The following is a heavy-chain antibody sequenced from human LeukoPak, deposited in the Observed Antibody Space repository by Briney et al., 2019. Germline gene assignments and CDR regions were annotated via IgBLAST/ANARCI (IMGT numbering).Heavy chain of an antibody. V-gene: IGHV3-23*01. CDR2: ISGSGGST. Sequence: GASLRLSCAASGFTFSNYAMSWVRQAPGKGLEWVSAISGSGGSTYYADSVKGRFPIPRDHSKNTLYRHMHSLGAQGPAVYYCANLAWGQGTLVTVSS. CDR1: GFTFSNYA. J-gene: IGHJ5*02. CDR3: ANLA.